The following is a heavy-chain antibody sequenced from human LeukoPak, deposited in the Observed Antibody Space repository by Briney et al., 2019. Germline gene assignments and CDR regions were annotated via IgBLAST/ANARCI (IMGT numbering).Heavy chain of an antibody. J-gene: IGHJ3*02. CDR2: INHSRHT. V-gene: IGHV4-34*01. CDR3: ASQYYDSRSDAFDI. Sequence: SETLSLTCAVYGGSLSGYYWSWIRQPTGKGLEWIGEINHSRHTTYYPSLKRRVTISVHTSNHQFSLKLSSVTAADTAVCYCASQYYDSRSDAFDILLQGTIVTVSS. CDR1: GGSLSGYY. D-gene: IGHD3-22*01.